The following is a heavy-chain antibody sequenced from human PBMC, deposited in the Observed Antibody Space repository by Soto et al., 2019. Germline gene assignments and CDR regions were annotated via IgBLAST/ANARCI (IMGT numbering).Heavy chain of an antibody. J-gene: IGHJ4*02. D-gene: IGHD6-6*01. CDR2: IYHSGST. V-gene: IGHV4-30-2*01. Sequence: SETLSLTCAFAPGFISSGCYSPSCILQPPGKGLEWIGYIYHSGSTYYNPSLKSRVTISVDRSKNQFSLKLSSVTAADTAVYYCARGSSSSPYFDYWGQGTLVTVSS. CDR3: ARGSSSSPYFDY. CDR1: PGFISSGCYS.